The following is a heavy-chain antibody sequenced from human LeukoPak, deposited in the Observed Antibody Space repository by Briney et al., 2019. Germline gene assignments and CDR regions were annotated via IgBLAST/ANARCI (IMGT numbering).Heavy chain of an antibody. V-gene: IGHV1-69*04. CDR1: GGTFSSYT. D-gene: IGHD3-22*01. CDR3: ARDGYYYDSSGYKHFDY. CDR2: IIPILGIA. Sequence: SVKVSCKASGGTFSSYTISWVRQAPGQGLEWMGRIIPILGIANYAQKFQGRVTITADKSTSTAYMELSSLRSEDTAVYYCARDGYYYDSSGYKHFDYWGQGTLVTVSS. J-gene: IGHJ4*02.